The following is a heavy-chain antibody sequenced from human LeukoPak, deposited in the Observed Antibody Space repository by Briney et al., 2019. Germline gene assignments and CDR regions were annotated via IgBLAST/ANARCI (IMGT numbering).Heavy chain of an antibody. CDR1: GGSISSYY. CDR2: IYTSGST. D-gene: IGHD4-17*01. CDR3: ARLVTVTKTLDP. V-gene: IGHV4-4*07. Sequence: SETLSLTCTVSGGSISSYYWSWIRQPAGKGLEWIGRIYTSGSTNYNPSLKSRVTISVDKSKNQFSLKLSSVTAADTAVYYCARLVTVTKTLDPWGQGTLVTVSS. J-gene: IGHJ5*02.